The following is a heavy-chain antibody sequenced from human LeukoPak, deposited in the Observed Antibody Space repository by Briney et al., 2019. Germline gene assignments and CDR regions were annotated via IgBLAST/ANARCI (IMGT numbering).Heavy chain of an antibody. V-gene: IGHV4-61*01. J-gene: IGHJ4*02. CDR3: ARVDSSGYLGY. Sequence: SQTLSLTCTVSGASISSGSYYWSWIRQPPGKGLEWIGYIYYSGSTNYNPSLKSRVTISVDTSKNQFSLKLSSVAAADTAVYYCARVDSSGYLGYWGQGTLVTVSS. D-gene: IGHD3-22*01. CDR1: GASISSGSYY. CDR2: IYYSGST.